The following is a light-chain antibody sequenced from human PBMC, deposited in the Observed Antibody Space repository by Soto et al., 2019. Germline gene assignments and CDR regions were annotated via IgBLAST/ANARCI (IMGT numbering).Light chain of an antibody. Sequence: DIQMTQSPSSLSASVGDRVTITCRASQSISVYLNWYQQKPGKAPKLLIYAASSLQRGVPSRFSGSGSGTDFTLTISSLQPEDFATYFCQQFYTTPYTFGQGTQLEIK. CDR1: QSISVY. J-gene: IGKJ2*01. CDR3: QQFYTTPYT. CDR2: AAS. V-gene: IGKV1-39*01.